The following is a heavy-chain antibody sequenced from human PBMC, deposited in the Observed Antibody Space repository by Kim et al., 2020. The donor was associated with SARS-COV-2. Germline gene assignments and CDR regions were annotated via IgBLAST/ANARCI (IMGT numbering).Heavy chain of an antibody. V-gene: IGHV4-4*02. J-gene: IGHJ4*02. CDR1: GGSISGSNW. Sequence: SETLSLTCAVSGGSISGSNWWSWVRQTPGKGLEWIGEIYNSGSTNQNPTLKSRVTISVDKSKNQFSLKLTSVTAADTAVYYCARTGAIYSFVAGWGQGT. CDR2: IYNSGST. D-gene: IGHD2-8*02. CDR3: ARTGAIYSFVAG.